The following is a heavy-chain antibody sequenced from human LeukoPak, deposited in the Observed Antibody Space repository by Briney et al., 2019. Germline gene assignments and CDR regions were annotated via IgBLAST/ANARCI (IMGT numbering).Heavy chain of an antibody. J-gene: IGHJ5*02. CDR1: GYTFTGYY. CDR3: ARGPYCSSTSCYRVWFDP. Sequence: ASVKVSCKASGYTFTGYYMHWVRQAPGQGLEWMGWINPNSGGTNYAQKFQGRVTMTRDTSISTAYMELSRLRSDDTAVYYCARGPYCSSTSCYRVWFDPWGQGTLVTVSS. V-gene: IGHV1-2*02. D-gene: IGHD2-2*01. CDR2: INPNSGGT.